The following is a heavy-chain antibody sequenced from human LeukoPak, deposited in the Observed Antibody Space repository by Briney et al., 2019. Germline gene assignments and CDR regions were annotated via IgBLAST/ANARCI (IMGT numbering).Heavy chain of an antibody. D-gene: IGHD3-9*01. J-gene: IGHJ3*02. CDR3: ATNSLRYYALDM. Sequence: PGGSLRLSCAASGFTFSSYAMHWVRQAPGRGLGWVAVISYDGSNKYYADSVKGRFTISRDKSKNTLYLQMDSLRAGDTAVYYCATNSLRYYALDMWGQGTMVTVSS. CDR1: GFTFSSYA. CDR2: ISYDGSNK. V-gene: IGHV3-30*14.